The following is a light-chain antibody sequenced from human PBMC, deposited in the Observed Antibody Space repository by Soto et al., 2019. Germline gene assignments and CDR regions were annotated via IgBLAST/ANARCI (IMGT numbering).Light chain of an antibody. J-gene: IGLJ1*01. CDR1: TSNIGAGYD. Sequence: QSVLTQPPSVSGAPGQSVTISCTGSTSNIGAGYDVHWYQQLPGTAPKLLIYGNTNRPSGVPDRFSGSKSGTSASLAITGLQAEDEADYDCQSYDSSLGGSGVFGTGTKLTVL. CDR2: GNT. CDR3: QSYDSSLGGSGV. V-gene: IGLV1-40*01.